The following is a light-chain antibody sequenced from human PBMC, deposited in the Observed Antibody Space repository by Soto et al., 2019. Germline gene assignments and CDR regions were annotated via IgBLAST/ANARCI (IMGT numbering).Light chain of an antibody. Sequence: QSVLTQPASVSGSPGQSITISCTGTSSDVGGYNYVSWYQQHPGKAPKLMIYDVSNRPSGVSNRFSGSKSGNTASLTISGLQADDDADYYCSSYTSSSTLCVFGTGTQLTVL. CDR2: DVS. CDR1: SSDVGGYNY. V-gene: IGLV2-14*01. CDR3: SSYTSSSTLCV. J-gene: IGLJ1*01.